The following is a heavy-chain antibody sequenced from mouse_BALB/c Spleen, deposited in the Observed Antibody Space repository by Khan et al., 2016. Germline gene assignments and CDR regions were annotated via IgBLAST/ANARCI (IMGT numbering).Heavy chain of an antibody. D-gene: IGHD3-1*01. CDR2: IYYSGST. V-gene: IGHV3-1*02. CDR1: GYSITSHYS. CDR3: ARRSSSYWYYFDY. J-gene: IGHJ2*01. Sequence: EVQLQESGPDLVKPSQSLSLTCTVTGYSITSHYSWHWIRHFPGNKLEWMGYIYYSGSTNYNPSLKSRISITRDTSKNQFFLQLNSVTTEDTATYYWARRSSSYWYYFDYWSHRTTLTDSS.